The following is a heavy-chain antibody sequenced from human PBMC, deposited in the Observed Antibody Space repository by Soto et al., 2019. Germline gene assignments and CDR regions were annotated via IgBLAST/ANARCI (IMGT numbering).Heavy chain of an antibody. CDR2: ISTFNGNT. J-gene: IGHJ5*02. CDR1: ASTFTGYT. Sequence: QVHLVQSGTEVKEPGASVKVSCKASASTFTGYTINWVRQAPGQGLEWMGWISTFNGNTKYAGNFEGRVTMTTNTSTTTAYMELTSLTFYDSAVYFCAWGTVTSGRWFGPWGQGTLVSVSS. CDR3: AWGTVTSGRWFGP. V-gene: IGHV1-18*04. D-gene: IGHD4-17*01.